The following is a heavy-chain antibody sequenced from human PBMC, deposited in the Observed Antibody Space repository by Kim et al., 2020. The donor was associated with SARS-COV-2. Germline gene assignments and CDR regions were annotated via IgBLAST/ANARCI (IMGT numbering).Heavy chain of an antibody. D-gene: IGHD6-13*01. Sequence: GGSLRLSCAASGFTFSSYGMHWVRQAPGKGLEWVAVISYDGSNKYYADSVKGRFTISRDNSKNTLYLQMNSLRAEDTAVYHCAKDVAAAGYYYYGMDVWGQGTTGTDS. J-gene: IGHJ6*02. CDR3: AKDVAAAGYYYYGMDV. CDR2: ISYDGSNK. V-gene: IGHV3-30*18. CDR1: GFTFSSYG.